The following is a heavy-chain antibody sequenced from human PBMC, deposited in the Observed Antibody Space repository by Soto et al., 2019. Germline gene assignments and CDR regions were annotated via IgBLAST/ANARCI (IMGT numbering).Heavy chain of an antibody. CDR2: ISAYNGNT. Sequence: QVQLVQSGAEVKKPGASVKVSCKASGYTFTSYGISWVRQAPGQGLEWMGWISAYNGNTNYAQKLQGRVTMTTDTSKSTAYMELRRLRSDDTAVYYCARGIRYYDILTGYHDYFDYWGQGTLVTVSS. D-gene: IGHD3-9*01. V-gene: IGHV1-18*01. CDR3: ARGIRYYDILTGYHDYFDY. J-gene: IGHJ4*02. CDR1: GYTFTSYG.